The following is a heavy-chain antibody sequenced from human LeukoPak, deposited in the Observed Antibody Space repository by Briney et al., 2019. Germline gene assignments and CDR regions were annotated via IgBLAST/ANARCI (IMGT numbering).Heavy chain of an antibody. J-gene: IGHJ5*02. CDR2: ISANNGDT. CDR1: GYSFTSSG. V-gene: IGHV1-18*01. CDR3: VRDPTAAASTDDWFDP. Sequence: ASVTVSCKASGYSFTSSGISWVRQAPGQGLEWIGWISANNGDTNSAQKLQGRVSMTTDTSTNTAYMELRSLRSDDTAVYYCVRDPTAAASTDDWFDPWGQGTLVTVSS. D-gene: IGHD6-13*01.